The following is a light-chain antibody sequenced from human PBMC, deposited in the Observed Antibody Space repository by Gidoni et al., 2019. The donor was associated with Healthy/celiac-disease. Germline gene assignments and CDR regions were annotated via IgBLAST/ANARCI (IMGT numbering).Light chain of an antibody. CDR3: QQSYSTPRT. Sequence: DIQKTQSPSSLSASVGDRVTITCRASQSISSYFNWYQQKPGKATKLLIYAASSLQSGVPSRFSGSGSGTDFTLTISSLQPEDFATYYCQQSYSTPRTFGQGTKVEIK. CDR2: AAS. J-gene: IGKJ1*01. V-gene: IGKV1-39*01. CDR1: QSISSY.